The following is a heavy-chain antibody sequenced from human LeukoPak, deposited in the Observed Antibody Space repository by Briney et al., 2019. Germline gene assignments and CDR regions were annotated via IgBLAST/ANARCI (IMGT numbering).Heavy chain of an antibody. CDR2: IYYSGST. J-gene: IGHJ4*02. V-gene: IGHV4-39*01. CDR3: ARTYRYSSSSPYYFDY. D-gene: IGHD6-13*01. CDR1: GGSISSSSYY. Sequence: KPSETLSLTCTVSGGSISSSSYYWGWIRQPPGKGLEWIGSIYYSGSTYYNPSLKSRITISVDMPKNQFSLKLSSVTAADTAVYYCARTYRYSSSSPYYFDYWGQGTLVTVSS.